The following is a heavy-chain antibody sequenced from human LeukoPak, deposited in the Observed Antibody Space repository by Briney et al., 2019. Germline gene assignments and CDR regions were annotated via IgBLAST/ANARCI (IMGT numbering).Heavy chain of an antibody. CDR1: VGTFSSYA. Sequence: GASVKVSCKASVGTFSSYAISWVRQAPGQGLEWMGGIIPIFGTANYAQKFQGRVTITTDESTSTAYMTLSSLRSEDTAVYYCARATIAAQAYYYYYMDVWGKGTTVTVSS. CDR2: IIPIFGTA. J-gene: IGHJ6*03. D-gene: IGHD6-13*01. CDR3: ARATIAAQAYYYYYMDV. V-gene: IGHV1-69*05.